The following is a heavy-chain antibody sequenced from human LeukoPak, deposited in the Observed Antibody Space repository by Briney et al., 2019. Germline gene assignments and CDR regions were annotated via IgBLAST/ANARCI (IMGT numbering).Heavy chain of an antibody. V-gene: IGHV4-34*01. CDR2: INHSGST. CDR3: ARGGFYCGRDCYVDY. D-gene: IGHD2-21*02. CDR1: GGSFSGYY. Sequence: PSETLSLTCAVSGGSFSGYYWSWIRQPPGKGLEWIGEINHSGSTNYNPSLKSRVTISVDTSKNQFSLKLSSVTAADTAVYYCARGGFYCGRDCYVDYWGQGTLVTVSS. J-gene: IGHJ4*02.